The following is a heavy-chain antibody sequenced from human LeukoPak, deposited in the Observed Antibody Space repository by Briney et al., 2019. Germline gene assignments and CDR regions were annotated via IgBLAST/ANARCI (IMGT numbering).Heavy chain of an antibody. CDR2: ISYDGSNK. CDR1: GYTFSSYG. CDR3: AKDSGIAVAGTLRAFDI. D-gene: IGHD6-19*01. Sequence: GGSLRLSCAASGYTFSSYGMHWVRQAPGKGLEWVAVISYDGSNKYFADSVKGRFTISRDNSKNTLYLQMNSLRAEDTAVYYCAKDSGIAVAGTLRAFDIWGQGTMVTVSS. J-gene: IGHJ3*02. V-gene: IGHV3-30*18.